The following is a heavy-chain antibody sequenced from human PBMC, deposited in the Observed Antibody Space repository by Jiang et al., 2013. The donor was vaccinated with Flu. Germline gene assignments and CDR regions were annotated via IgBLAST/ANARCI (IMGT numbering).Heavy chain of an antibody. D-gene: IGHD5-24*01. Sequence: SGPGLVKPSETLSLTCTVSGGSISSSTLHWGWIRQPPGKGLEWIGSIYRSGDTYYNPSLKSRVTISVDTSKNRFSLKLNSVTAADTAVYYCAAPRESTIRFFHWGQGTLVTVSS. V-gene: IGHV4-39*01. CDR3: AAPRESTIRFFH. J-gene: IGHJ5*02. CDR1: GGSISSSTLH. CDR2: IYRSGDT.